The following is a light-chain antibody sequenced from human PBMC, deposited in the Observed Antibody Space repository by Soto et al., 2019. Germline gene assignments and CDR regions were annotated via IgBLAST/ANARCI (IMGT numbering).Light chain of an antibody. CDR1: QSISTY. V-gene: IGKV1-39*01. CDR3: QQYDNLPLT. J-gene: IGKJ4*01. CDR2: AAS. Sequence: DIQMTQSPSSLSASVGDRVTITCRASQSISTYLHWYQQKPGKAPNLLIYAASTLQSGVPSRFSGSGSGTDFTLTISSLQPEDFATYYCQQYDNLPLTFGGGTKVDIK.